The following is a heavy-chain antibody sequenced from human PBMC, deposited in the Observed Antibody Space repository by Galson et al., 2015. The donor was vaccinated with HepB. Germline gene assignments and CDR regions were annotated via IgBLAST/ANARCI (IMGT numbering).Heavy chain of an antibody. D-gene: IGHD2-2*01. V-gene: IGHV1-18*04. CDR1: GYTFTSYG. CDR2: ISAYNGNT. Sequence: QSGAEVKKPGASVKVSCKASGYTFTSYGISWVRQAPGQGLEWMGWISAYNGNTNYAQKLQGRVTMTTGTSTSTAYMELRSLRSDDTAVYYCARCQWDIVVVGQTDYYYYGMDVWGQGTTVTVSS. CDR3: ARCQWDIVVVGQTDYYYYGMDV. J-gene: IGHJ6*02.